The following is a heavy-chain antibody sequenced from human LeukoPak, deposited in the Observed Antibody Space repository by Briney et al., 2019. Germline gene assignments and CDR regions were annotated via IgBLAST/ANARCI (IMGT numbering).Heavy chain of an antibody. J-gene: IGHJ6*03. D-gene: IGHD2-2*01. CDR2: IYYSGST. CDR3: ARVGGYCSSTSCYFNPNYYYMDV. CDR1: GGSISSYY. Sequence: SETLSLACTVSGGSISSYYWSWIRQPPGKGLEWIGYIYYSGSTNYNPSLKSRVTISVDTSKNQFSLKLSSVTAADTAVYYCARVGGYCSSTSCYFNPNYYYMDVWGKGTTVTISS. V-gene: IGHV4-59*01.